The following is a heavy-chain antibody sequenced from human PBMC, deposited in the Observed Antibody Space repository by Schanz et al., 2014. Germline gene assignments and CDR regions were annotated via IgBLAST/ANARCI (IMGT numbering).Heavy chain of an antibody. V-gene: IGHV1-69*09. J-gene: IGHJ5*02. D-gene: IGHD2-2*01. CDR1: GGTFSSYT. Sequence: QVQLVQSGAEVKKPGSSVKVSCKASGGTFSSYTISWVRQAPGQGLEWMGRIISILGIPNYAQKFQGRVTITADKSTFTAYMDVSSLRSDDTAVYYCARDRRRYCSTASCLHDNWFDPWGQGTLVIVSS. CDR2: IISILGIP. CDR3: ARDRRRYCSTASCLHDNWFDP.